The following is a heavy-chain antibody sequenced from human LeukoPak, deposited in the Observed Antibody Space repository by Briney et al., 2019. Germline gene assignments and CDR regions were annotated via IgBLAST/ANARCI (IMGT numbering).Heavy chain of an antibody. D-gene: IGHD3-10*01. CDR2: IRYDGTNK. J-gene: IGHJ6*03. Sequence: GGSLRLSCAASGFTFSSYGIHWVRQAPGKGLEWVAFIRYDGTNKYYADSVKGRFTISRDNSKNTLYLQMNSLRAEDTAVYYCAREGYYGSGLYYYYYMDVWGKGTTVTVSS. V-gene: IGHV3-30*02. CDR1: GFTFSSYG. CDR3: AREGYYGSGLYYYYYMDV.